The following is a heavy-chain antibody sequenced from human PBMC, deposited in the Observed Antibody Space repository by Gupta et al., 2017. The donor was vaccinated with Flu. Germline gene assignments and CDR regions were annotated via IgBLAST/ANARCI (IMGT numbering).Heavy chain of an antibody. D-gene: IGHD1-26*01. Sequence: YWMNWVRQAPGKGLEWVANIKEDGSEKNYVGSVKGRFTISRDNAKDSLYLQMNNLRAEDTAVYYCAHYSGNFWGQGTLVTVSS. J-gene: IGHJ4*02. CDR2: IKEDGSEK. V-gene: IGHV3-7*01. CDR3: AHYSGNF. CDR1: YW.